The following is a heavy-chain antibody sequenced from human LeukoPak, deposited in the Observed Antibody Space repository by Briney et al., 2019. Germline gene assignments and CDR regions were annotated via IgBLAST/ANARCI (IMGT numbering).Heavy chain of an antibody. CDR3: ARDFGYGDYFFDD. J-gene: IGHJ4*02. D-gene: IGHD4-17*01. Sequence: SETLSLTCTVSGGSISSYYWSWIRQPAGEGLGWIGRLHTSGSTHYNPSLKSRVTMSVDTSKNQFSLKLSSVTAADTAVYYCARDFGYGDYFFDDWGQGTLVTVSS. CDR2: LHTSGST. CDR1: GGSISSYY. V-gene: IGHV4-4*07.